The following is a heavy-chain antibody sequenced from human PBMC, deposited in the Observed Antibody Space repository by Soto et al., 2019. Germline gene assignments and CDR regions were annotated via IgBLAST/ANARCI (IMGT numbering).Heavy chain of an antibody. V-gene: IGHV3-15*01. CDR3: ITRDADKPRRYFDL. D-gene: IGHD2-2*01. CDR2: IKSKSDGGTT. Sequence: EVQLVESGGGLVKPGGSLRLSCAASGFTFSNAWMSWVRQAPGKGLEWVGHIKSKSDGGTTDFGAPVEGSFTISRDDSNSAVYLQMNSLQIEDTAVYYCITRDADKPRRYFDLWGRGTLVTVSS. J-gene: IGHJ2*01. CDR1: GFTFSNAW.